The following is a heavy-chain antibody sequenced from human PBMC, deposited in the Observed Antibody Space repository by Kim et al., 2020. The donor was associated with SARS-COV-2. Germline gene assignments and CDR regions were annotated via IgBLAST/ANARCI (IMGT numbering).Heavy chain of an antibody. V-gene: IGHV1-18*01. CDR3: ARQTRLRGYSFDY. D-gene: IGHD5-18*01. J-gene: IGHJ4*02. Sequence: EQKLQGRVTMTTDKSKRTAYMELRSLRSDDTAVYYCARQTRLRGYSFDYWGQGTLVTVSS.